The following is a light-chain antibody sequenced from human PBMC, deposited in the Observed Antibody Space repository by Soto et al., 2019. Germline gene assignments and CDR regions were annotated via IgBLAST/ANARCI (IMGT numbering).Light chain of an antibody. CDR2: HAS. Sequence: IPMTLSPSSLSPSIGYRVTITCASSQNITNNLSWYQQKPGKAPNLLIYHASKLAKGVTSRFSGSGSGTDFSFIITSLQREDLATYYCHQYYGRPPLTFGQGTRLEIK. CDR1: QNITNN. V-gene: IGKV1-33*01. J-gene: IGKJ5*01. CDR3: HQYYGRPPLT.